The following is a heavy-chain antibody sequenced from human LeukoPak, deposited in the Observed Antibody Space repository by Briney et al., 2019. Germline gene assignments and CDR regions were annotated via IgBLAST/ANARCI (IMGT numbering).Heavy chain of an antibody. CDR1: GYPFTTWE. V-gene: IGHV1-8*01. D-gene: IGHD1-14*01. J-gene: IGHJ5*02. CDR2: VHPNSGNT. Sequence: ASVKDSCKPSGYPFTTWEINWVRQAAGQGLEWMGWVHPNSGNTAYAQKFQGRVTMTRDTSISTAYMELSGLRFDYTAVYFCARGPRNDPWGQGTLVTVSS. CDR3: ARGPRNDP.